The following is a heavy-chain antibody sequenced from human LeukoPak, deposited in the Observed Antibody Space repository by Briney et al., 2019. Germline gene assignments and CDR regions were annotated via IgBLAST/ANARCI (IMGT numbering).Heavy chain of an antibody. CDR3: AREDGLYQLLYPPDAFDI. CDR1: GFTFSSYA. CDR2: ISGSGGST. V-gene: IGHV3-23*01. D-gene: IGHD2-2*02. Sequence: PGGSLRLSCAASGFTFSSYAMTWVRQAPGRGLEWVSAISGSGGSTYYADSVKGRFTISRDNAKNSLYLQMNSLRAEDTAVYYCAREDGLYQLLYPPDAFDIWGQGTMVTVSS. J-gene: IGHJ3*02.